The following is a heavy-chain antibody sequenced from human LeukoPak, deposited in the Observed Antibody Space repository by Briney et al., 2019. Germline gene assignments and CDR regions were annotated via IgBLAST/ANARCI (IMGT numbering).Heavy chain of an antibody. D-gene: IGHD1-26*01. V-gene: IGHV1-18*03. CDR2: ISAYNGNT. Sequence: ASVKVSCKASGYTFASYGISWVRQAPGQGLEWLGWISAYNGNTNYAQKLQGRVTMTTDTSTSTAYMELRSLRSDDMGVYYCARDGPIVGATNFDYWGQGTLVTVSS. CDR3: ARDGPIVGATNFDY. CDR1: GYTFASYG. J-gene: IGHJ4*02.